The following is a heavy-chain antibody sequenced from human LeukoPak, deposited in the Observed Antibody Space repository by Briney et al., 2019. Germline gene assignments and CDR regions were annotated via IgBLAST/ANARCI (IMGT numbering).Heavy chain of an antibody. J-gene: IGHJ4*02. CDR1: GFTFSSYG. D-gene: IGHD3-22*01. V-gene: IGHV3-23*01. Sequence: PGGSLRLSCAASGFTFSSYGMTWVRQAPGKGPEWVSAITGSGSNTYSADSVKGRFTISKDNSKNTLYMRMSSLRAEDTAVYYCAKRRYDSSGHFDSWGQGTLVTVSS. CDR3: AKRRYDSSGHFDS. CDR2: ITGSGSNT.